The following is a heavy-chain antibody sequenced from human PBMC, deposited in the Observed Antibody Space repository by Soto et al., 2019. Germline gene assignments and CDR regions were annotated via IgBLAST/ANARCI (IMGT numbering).Heavy chain of an antibody. CDR1: GGSISSYY. J-gene: IGHJ4*02. V-gene: IGHV4-59*01. Sequence: PSETLSLTCTVSGGSISSYYWSWIRQPPGKGLEWLGYIYYSGGTNYTPSLKSRVTISVDTSKNQFSLKLISVTAADTSVYYCARCRYSYGFYYFDYWGQGTLGTVSS. CDR2: IYYSGGT. D-gene: IGHD5-18*01. CDR3: ARCRYSYGFYYFDY.